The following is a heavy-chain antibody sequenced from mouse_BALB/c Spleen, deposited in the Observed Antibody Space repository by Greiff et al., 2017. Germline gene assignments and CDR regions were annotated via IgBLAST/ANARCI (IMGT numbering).Heavy chain of an antibody. CDR3: ARRNYGSFYAMDY. CDR2: ISSGGGST. Sequence: EVKVVESGGGLVKPGGSLKLSCAASGFAFSSYDMSWVRQTPEKRLEWVAYISSGGGSTYYPDTVKGRFTISRDNAKNTLYLQMSSLKSEDTAMYYCARRNYGSFYAMDYWGQGTSVTVSS. J-gene: IGHJ4*01. D-gene: IGHD1-1*01. CDR1: GFAFSSYD. V-gene: IGHV5-12-1*01.